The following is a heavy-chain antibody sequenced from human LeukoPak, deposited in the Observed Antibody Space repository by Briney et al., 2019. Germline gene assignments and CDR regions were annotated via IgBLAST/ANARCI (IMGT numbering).Heavy chain of an antibody. CDR2: IYSGGRT. D-gene: IGHD6-19*01. V-gene: IGHV3-53*01. CDR1: GVTVSSNY. Sequence: PGGSLRLSCAASGVTVSSNYMSWVRQAPGKGLEWVSVIYSGGRTYYADSVKGRFTISRDNSKNTLYRQMNSLRAEDTAVYCCAIDGGSGWYHDYWGQGTLVTVSS. CDR3: AIDGGSGWYHDY. J-gene: IGHJ4*02.